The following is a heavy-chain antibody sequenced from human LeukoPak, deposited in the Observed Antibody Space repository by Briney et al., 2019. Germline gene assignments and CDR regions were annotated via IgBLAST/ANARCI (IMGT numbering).Heavy chain of an antibody. V-gene: IGHV3-23*01. CDR2: ISGSGGST. Sequence: PGGSLRLSCAASGFTFSSYAMYWVRQAPGKGLEWVSVISGSGGSTYYADSVKGRFTISRDNSKNTLFLQMNSLRAEDTALYYCAKGSSGYFVDLWGQGTLVTVSS. CDR1: GFTFSSYA. J-gene: IGHJ5*02. D-gene: IGHD3-22*01. CDR3: AKGSSGYFVDL.